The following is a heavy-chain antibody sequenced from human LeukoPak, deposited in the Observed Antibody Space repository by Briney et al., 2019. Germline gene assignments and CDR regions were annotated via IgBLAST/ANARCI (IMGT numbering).Heavy chain of an antibody. CDR2: ISSSSSTI. J-gene: IGHJ3*02. CDR3: ARDDLTRLRFLEWLPEGDDAFDI. Sequence: GGSLRLSCAASGFTFSSYSMNWVRQAPGKGLEWVSYISSSSSTIYYADSVKGRFTISRDNAKNSLYLQMNSLRAEDTAVYYCARDDLTRLRFLEWLPEGDDAFDIWGQGTMVTVSS. D-gene: IGHD3-3*01. V-gene: IGHV3-48*01. CDR1: GFTFSSYS.